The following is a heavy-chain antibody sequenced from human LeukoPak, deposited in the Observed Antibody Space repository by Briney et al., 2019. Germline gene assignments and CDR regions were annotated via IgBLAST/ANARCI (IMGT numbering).Heavy chain of an antibody. V-gene: IGHV1-18*01. CDR2: IRAHNGDT. J-gene: IGHJ4*02. Sequence: ASVKVSCKASGYTFTSYATSWVRQAPGQALEWMGWIRAHNGDTNHAQQLQGRVTMTTDTSTRTAYIELRSLRSEDTAVYYCARGEFICTINSCYASALDSWGQGTLVTVSS. CDR1: GYTFTSYA. CDR3: ARGEFICTINSCYASALDS. D-gene: IGHD2-2*01.